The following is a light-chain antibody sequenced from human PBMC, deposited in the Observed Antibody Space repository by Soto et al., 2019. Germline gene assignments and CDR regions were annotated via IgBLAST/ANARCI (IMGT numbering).Light chain of an antibody. J-gene: IGLJ1*01. V-gene: IGLV2-23*02. CDR1: NSDVGSYNL. Sequence: QSALTQPASVSGSPGQSITISCTGTNSDVGSYNLVSWYQQHPGKAPKLMIYGVNKRPSGVSNRFSGSKSGNTASLTISGLQAEDEADYYCCSYAGISTFDVFGTGTKLTVL. CDR3: CSYAGISTFDV. CDR2: GVN.